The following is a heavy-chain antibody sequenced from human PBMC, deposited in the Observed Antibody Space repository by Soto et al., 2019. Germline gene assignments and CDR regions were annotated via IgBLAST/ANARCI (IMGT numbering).Heavy chain of an antibody. CDR1: GFTFSAYA. D-gene: IGHD3-3*01. V-gene: IGHV3-23*01. CDR2: ISGSGDVT. CDR3: AKEERTFGEGY. J-gene: IGHJ4*02. Sequence: EAQLLESGGDSAQPGGSLRLSCAASGFTFSAYALNWVRQAPGKGLEWVSGISGSGDVTYYAESVRGRFTISRDNSKNTLYLQMNSLRAEDTAIYYCAKEERTFGEGYWGRGTLVTVSS.